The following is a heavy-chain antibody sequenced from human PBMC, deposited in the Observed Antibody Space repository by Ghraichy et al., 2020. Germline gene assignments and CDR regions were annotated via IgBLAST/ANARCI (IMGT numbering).Heavy chain of an antibody. CDR3: ARGGDIVVVPAAIRDYYYYGMDV. J-gene: IGHJ6*02. CDR1: GFTFSSYA. D-gene: IGHD2-2*01. V-gene: IGHV3-30-3*01. CDR2: ISYDGSNK. Sequence: GGSLRLSCAASGFTFSSYAMHWVRQAPGKGLEWVAVISYDGSNKYYADSVKGRFTISRDNSKNTLYLQMNSLRAEDTAVYYCARGGDIVVVPAAIRDYYYYGMDVWGQGTTVTVSS.